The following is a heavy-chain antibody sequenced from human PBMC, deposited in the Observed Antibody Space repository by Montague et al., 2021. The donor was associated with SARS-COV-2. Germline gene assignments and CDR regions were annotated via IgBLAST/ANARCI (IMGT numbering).Heavy chain of an antibody. V-gene: IGHV4-34*01. J-gene: IGHJ6*02. CDR3: ARRPAPLLHLDWSQKYFDYYGLDV. D-gene: IGHD3/OR15-3a*01. CDR2: INHSGSS. Sequence: SETLSLTCAVYGGSFSDYYWTWICQPPGKGLEWIGEINHSGSSNYNPSLKNRVTISVDKSKNQISLKLTSVTAADTAVYYCARRPAPLLHLDWSQKYFDYYGLDVWGQGTTVIVS. CDR1: GGSFSDYY.